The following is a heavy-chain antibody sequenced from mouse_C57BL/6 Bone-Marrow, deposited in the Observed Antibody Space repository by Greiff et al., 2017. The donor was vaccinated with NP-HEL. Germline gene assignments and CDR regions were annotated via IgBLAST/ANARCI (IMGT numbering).Heavy chain of an antibody. Sequence: VQLQQPGAELVMPGASVKLSCKASGYTFTSYWMHWVKQRPGQGLEWIGAIYPGNSDTSYNQKFKGKAKLTAVTSASTAYMELSSLTNEDSAVYYCTTSGYHPDYWGQGTTLTVSS. CDR3: TTSGYHPDY. V-gene: IGHV1-5*01. D-gene: IGHD3-2*02. CDR1: GYTFTSYW. J-gene: IGHJ2*01. CDR2: IYPGNSDT.